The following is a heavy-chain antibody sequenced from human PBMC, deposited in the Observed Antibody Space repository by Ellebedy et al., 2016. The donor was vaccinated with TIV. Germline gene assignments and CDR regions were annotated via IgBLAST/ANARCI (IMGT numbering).Heavy chain of an antibody. CDR2: IFQSGRT. D-gene: IGHD1-26*01. J-gene: IGHJ4*02. Sequence: GSLRLSCSVSGYSIRNGYYWGWIRPPPGEGLEWVGKIFQSGRTYYNPSLLSRLTISVDTFKNQFSLELNSVTAADTAIYYCVRYDSRGAGATAVDYWGQGILVTVSS. CDR3: VRYDSRGAGATAVDY. CDR1: GYSIRNGYY. V-gene: IGHV4-38-2*02.